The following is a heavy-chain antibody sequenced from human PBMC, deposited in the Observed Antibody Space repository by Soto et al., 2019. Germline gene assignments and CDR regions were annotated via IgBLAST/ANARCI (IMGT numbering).Heavy chain of an antibody. CDR2: ISFSVISK. V-gene: IGHV3-23*01. CDR3: AKIDSNYYDCSGYPDY. J-gene: IGHJ4*02. CDR1: GFTFRSYA. Sequence: SLRLSCAASGFTFRSYAMSWVRQAPGKGLEWVSPISFSVISKYCADSVKGRFTISRDISKNPLYLQMNSLRAEDTAVDYCAKIDSNYYDCSGYPDYWGQGTLVTVSS. D-gene: IGHD3-22*01.